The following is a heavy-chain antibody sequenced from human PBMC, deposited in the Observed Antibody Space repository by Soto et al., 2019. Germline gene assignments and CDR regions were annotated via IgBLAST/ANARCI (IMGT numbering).Heavy chain of an antibody. V-gene: IGHV4-59*01. J-gene: IGHJ1*01. D-gene: IGHD7-27*01. CDR3: ARGWGGYFQH. CDR1: GGSISSYY. Sequence: QVQLQESGPGLVKPSETLSLTCTVSGGSISSYYWSWIRQPPGKGLEWIGYIYYSGSTNYNPSLKSRVTISVDTSKNQFSLKLSSVTAVDTAVYYCARGWGGYFQHWGQGTLVTVSS. CDR2: IYYSGST.